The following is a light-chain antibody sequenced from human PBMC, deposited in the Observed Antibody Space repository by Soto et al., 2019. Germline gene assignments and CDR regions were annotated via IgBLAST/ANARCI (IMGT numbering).Light chain of an antibody. Sequence: EIVLTQSPGTLSLSPGERATLSCRASQSVSSSYLAGYRQRPGQAPRLLIYGASIRATGIPDRFSGSGSGRDFALAISRLEREDFAVYYCQQFGSSPSFGPGTTVDI. CDR3: QQFGSSPS. J-gene: IGKJ3*01. V-gene: IGKV3-20*01. CDR2: GAS. CDR1: QSVSSSY.